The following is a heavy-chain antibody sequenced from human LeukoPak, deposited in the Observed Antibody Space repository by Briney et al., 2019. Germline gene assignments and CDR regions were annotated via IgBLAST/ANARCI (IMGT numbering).Heavy chain of an antibody. CDR3: ARDYDSSGSYFDY. CDR1: GFTFSSYA. Sequence: PGGSLRLSCAASGFTFSSYAMSWVRQAPGKGLEWVSTVSASGGSTYYADSVKGRFTISRDNSKNTLYLQMNSLRAEDTAVYYCARDYDSSGSYFDYWGQGTLVTVSS. D-gene: IGHD3-22*01. J-gene: IGHJ4*02. V-gene: IGHV3-23*01. CDR2: VSASGGST.